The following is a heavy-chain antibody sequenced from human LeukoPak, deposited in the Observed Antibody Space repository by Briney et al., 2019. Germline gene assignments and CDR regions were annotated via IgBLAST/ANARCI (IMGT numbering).Heavy chain of an antibody. Sequence: GESLKISCKGSGYSFTSYWIGWVRQMPGKGLEWMGIIYPGDSDTRYSPSFQGQVTISADKSISTAYLQWSSLKASDTAMYYCASRGYSSGWGYYMDVWGKGTTVAVSS. CDR2: IYPGDSDT. D-gene: IGHD6-19*01. CDR3: ASRGYSSGWGYYMDV. V-gene: IGHV5-51*01. CDR1: GYSFTSYW. J-gene: IGHJ6*03.